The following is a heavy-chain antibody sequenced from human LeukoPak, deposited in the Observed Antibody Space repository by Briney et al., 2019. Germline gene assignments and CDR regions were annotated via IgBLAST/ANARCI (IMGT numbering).Heavy chain of an antibody. CDR3: ARGRYYYGSGRYSNWFDP. CDR1: GGSISSYY. J-gene: IGHJ5*02. CDR2: IYTSGST. V-gene: IGHV4-4*07. Sequence: SETLSLTCTVSGGSISSYYWSWIRQPAGRGLEWSERIYTSGSTNYNPSLKSRVTMSVDTSKNQFSLKLSSVTAADTAVYYCARGRYYYGSGRYSNWFDPWGQGTLVTVSS. D-gene: IGHD3-10*01.